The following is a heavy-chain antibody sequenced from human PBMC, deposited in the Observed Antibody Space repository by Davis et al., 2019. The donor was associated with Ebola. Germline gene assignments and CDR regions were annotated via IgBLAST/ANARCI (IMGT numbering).Heavy chain of an antibody. CDR2: ISYSGNT. D-gene: IGHD1-7*01. CDR3: ANLNWNYGRSRYFDS. V-gene: IGHV4-59*01. CDR1: GGSISSYY. J-gene: IGHJ4*02. Sequence: PSETLSLTCAVSGGSISSYYWSWIRQPPGKGLEWIGYISYSGNTKYNPSLTSPVTISADTSKNQFSLKLTSVTAADTAVYYCANLNWNYGRSRYFDSWGQGTLVTVSS.